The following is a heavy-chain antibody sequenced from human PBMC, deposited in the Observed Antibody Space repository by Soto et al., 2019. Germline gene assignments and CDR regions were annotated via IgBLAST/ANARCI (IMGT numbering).Heavy chain of an antibody. V-gene: IGHV1-3*01. CDR2: INAGNGNT. D-gene: IGHD3-10*01. J-gene: IGHJ3*02. Sequence: ASVKVSCKASGYTFTSYGISWVRQAPGQGLEWMGWINAGNGNTKYSQKFQGRVTITRDTSASTAYMELSSLRSEDTAVYYCARVHYYGSGSYYNAFDIWGQGTMVTVSS. CDR3: ARVHYYGSGSYYNAFDI. CDR1: GYTFTSYG.